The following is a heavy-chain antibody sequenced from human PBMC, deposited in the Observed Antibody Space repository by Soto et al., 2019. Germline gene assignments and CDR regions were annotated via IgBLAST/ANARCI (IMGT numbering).Heavy chain of an antibody. CDR3: ARAQYFGVGPALDY. V-gene: IGHV3-7*01. CDR1: GFNFGSDW. CDR2: VKHDESEK. J-gene: IGHJ4*02. Sequence: EVYLVESGGGLVQPGGSLRLSCATSGFNFGSDWMTWVRQAPGKGLEWLANVKHDESEKYYADSVKGRFTISRDNAKNSLYLEMNNLRVDDTAVYYCARAQYFGVGPALDYWGQGALVAVCS. D-gene: IGHD3-3*01.